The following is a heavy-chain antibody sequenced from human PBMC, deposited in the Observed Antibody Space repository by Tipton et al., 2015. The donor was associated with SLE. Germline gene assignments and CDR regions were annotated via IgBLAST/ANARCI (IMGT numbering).Heavy chain of an antibody. Sequence: TLSLTCTVSGGSVSSNFWTWIRQPPGKELQWIGYFSYTGGSNYNPSLKSRVSMSVDMSMNQFSLRLNSVTAADTAVYYCASHGTYAGGYYGMDVWGQGTTVTVSS. CDR2: FSYTGGS. V-gene: IGHV4-59*02. CDR3: ASHGTYAGGYYGMDV. D-gene: IGHD1-14*01. J-gene: IGHJ6*02. CDR1: GGSVSSNF.